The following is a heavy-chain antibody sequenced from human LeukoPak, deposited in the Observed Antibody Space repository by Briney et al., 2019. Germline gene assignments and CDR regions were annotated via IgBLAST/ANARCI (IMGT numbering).Heavy chain of an antibody. J-gene: IGHJ3*02. CDR2: ILPIFGTA. CDR1: GGTFSSYA. CDR3: ARDRNYYYDSSGYYNGAFDI. V-gene: IGHV1-69*13. Sequence: ASVKVSCKASGGTFSSYAISWVRQAPGQGLEWMGGILPIFGTANYAQKFQGRVTITADESTSTAYMELSSLRSEDTAVYYCARDRNYYYDSSGYYNGAFDIWGQGAMVTVSS. D-gene: IGHD3-22*01.